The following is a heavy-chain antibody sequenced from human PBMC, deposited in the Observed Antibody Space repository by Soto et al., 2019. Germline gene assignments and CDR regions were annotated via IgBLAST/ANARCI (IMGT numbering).Heavy chain of an antibody. CDR3: AKGGPTFLNWFGP. CDR1: GFTFSSYA. V-gene: IGHV3-23*01. D-gene: IGHD5-12*01. CDR2: ISNSGHSA. J-gene: IGHJ5*02. Sequence: GGSLRLSCATSGFTFSSYAMNWVRQAPGKGLEWISVISNSGHSAYYADSVKGRFTISRDNSKNTLYLQIKSLRAEDTAAYYCAKGGPTFLNWFGPWGQGTLVTVSS.